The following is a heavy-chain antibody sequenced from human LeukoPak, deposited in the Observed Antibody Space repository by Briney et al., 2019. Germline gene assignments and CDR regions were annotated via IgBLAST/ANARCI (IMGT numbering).Heavy chain of an antibody. V-gene: IGHV3-23*01. CDR2: VSGDGRTT. Sequence: GGSLRLSCAASGFTSNNYAMSWVRQVPGKGLEWVSAVSGDGRTTHYVDSVKGRFTISRDNSRNTLYLQMSSLRAEDTAIYYCAKDSVVRNTGSYYFASWGQGTLVTVSS. J-gene: IGHJ4*02. CDR3: AKDSVVRNTGSYYFAS. CDR1: GFTSNNYA. D-gene: IGHD1-26*01.